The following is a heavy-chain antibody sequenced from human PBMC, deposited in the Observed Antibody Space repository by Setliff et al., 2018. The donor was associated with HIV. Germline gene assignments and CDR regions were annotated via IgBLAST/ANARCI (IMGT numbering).Heavy chain of an antibody. V-gene: IGHV3-43*01. J-gene: IGHJ4*02. D-gene: IGHD5-12*01. CDR1: GFTFNDYT. Sequence: PGGSLRLSCAASGFTFNDYTMHWVRQVPGKGLEWVSLINWDGCGRYYADSVKGRFTISRDNNKNSLYLQMTSLKTEDTAFYYCASEGVASIYWGQGTLVTVSS. CDR3: ASEGVASIY. CDR2: INWDGCGR.